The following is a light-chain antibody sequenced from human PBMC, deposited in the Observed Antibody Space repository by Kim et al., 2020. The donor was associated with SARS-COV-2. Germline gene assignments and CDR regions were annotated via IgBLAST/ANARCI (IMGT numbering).Light chain of an antibody. CDR2: GAS. CDR3: QQYGSLPFT. J-gene: IGKJ3*01. CDR1: QSVSSNY. V-gene: IGKV3-20*01. Sequence: SPDERATLSCRASQSVSSNYLTWYQQKPGQAPRLLIYGASTRATGIPDKFAGSGSGTDFTLTISRLEPEDFAVYYCQQYGSLPFTFGPGTKVDIK.